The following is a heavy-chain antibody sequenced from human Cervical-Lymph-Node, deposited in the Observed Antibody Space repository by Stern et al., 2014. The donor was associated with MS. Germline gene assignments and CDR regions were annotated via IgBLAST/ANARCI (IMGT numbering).Heavy chain of an antibody. D-gene: IGHD4-11*01. CDR2: INEDGSQT. V-gene: IGHV3-7*03. CDR1: GFTFSRHY. J-gene: IGHJ3*01. CDR3: ARSNYAAFDV. Sequence: MQLVQSGGGLVQPGGSLRLSCAASGFTFSRHYIHWARQAPGKGLEWVAKINEDGSQTYYVDSVKGRFTISRDNADNSLYLQMNNLRAEDSAMYYCARSNYAAFDVWGQGSTVSVS.